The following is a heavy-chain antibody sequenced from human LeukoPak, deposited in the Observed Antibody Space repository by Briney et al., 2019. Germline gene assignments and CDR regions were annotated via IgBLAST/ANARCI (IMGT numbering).Heavy chain of an antibody. Sequence: PGGSLRLSCAASRFSFSSYAMSWVRQAPGKGLEWVSAIYGNGDGTYYADSVKGRFTISRDNSKNTLYLQMNSLRAEDTAVYYCARDRRDGYNLAFDIWGQGTMVTVSS. J-gene: IGHJ3*02. D-gene: IGHD5-24*01. V-gene: IGHV3-23*01. CDR1: RFSFSSYA. CDR3: ARDRRDGYNLAFDI. CDR2: IYGNGDGT.